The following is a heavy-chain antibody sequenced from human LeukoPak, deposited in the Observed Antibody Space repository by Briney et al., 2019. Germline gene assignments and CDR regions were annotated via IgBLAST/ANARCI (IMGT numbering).Heavy chain of an antibody. J-gene: IGHJ3*02. CDR3: ARVSIAAADNDAFDI. Sequence: SVKVSCKASGGTFSSYAISWVRQAPGQGLEWMGRIIPILGIANYAQKFQGRVTITADKSTSTAYMELSSLRSEDTAVYYCARVSIAAADNDAFDIWGQGTMVTVSS. CDR2: IIPILGIA. V-gene: IGHV1-69*04. CDR1: GGTFSSYA. D-gene: IGHD6-13*01.